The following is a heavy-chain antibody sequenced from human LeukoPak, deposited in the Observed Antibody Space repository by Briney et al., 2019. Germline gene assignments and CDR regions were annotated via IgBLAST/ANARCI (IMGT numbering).Heavy chain of an antibody. J-gene: IGHJ4*02. D-gene: IGHD6-6*01. Sequence: GGSLRLSCAASGFTVSSNYMSWVRQAPGKGLEWDSVIYSGGSTYYADSVKGRFTMSRDNSKKTLYLQMNSLRAEDTAVYYCARPAARRGGDDYWGQGTLVTVSS. CDR2: IYSGGST. CDR3: ARPAARRGGDDY. V-gene: IGHV3-66*02. CDR1: GFTVSSNY.